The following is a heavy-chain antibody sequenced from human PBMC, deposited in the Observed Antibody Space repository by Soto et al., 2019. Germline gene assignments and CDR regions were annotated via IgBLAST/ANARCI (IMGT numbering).Heavy chain of an antibody. D-gene: IGHD3-16*02. CDR2: IIPKFGTA. CDR3: AKSMIASGGVIGYYHNGMDV. Sequence: QVQLVQSGAEVKEPGSSVKVSCKASGDTFSRSAITWVRQAPGQGLEWMGGIIPKFGTANYAQKLKGRVTISADEFTTTAYMELSSLRSEHTAVYYCAKSMIASGGVIGYYHNGMDVWGQGTTVTVAS. V-gene: IGHV1-69*01. J-gene: IGHJ6*02. CDR1: GDTFSRSA.